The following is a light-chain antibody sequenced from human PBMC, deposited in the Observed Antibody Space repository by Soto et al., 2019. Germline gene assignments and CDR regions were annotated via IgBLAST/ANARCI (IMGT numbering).Light chain of an antibody. Sequence: DLQMTQSPSTLSASVGDSVTITCRASQKISTYLSWFKQRPGRAPDLLIFAASILHSGVPSRCSGSGSATHFTLPITGLQPEDFATYYGQQTDSSPYTFGQGTKLEI. CDR3: QQTDSSPYT. CDR1: QKISTY. J-gene: IGKJ2*01. CDR2: AAS. V-gene: IGKV1-39*01.